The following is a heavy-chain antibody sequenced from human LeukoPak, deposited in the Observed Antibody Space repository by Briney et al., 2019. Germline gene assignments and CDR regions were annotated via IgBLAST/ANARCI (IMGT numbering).Heavy chain of an antibody. Sequence: TGGSLRLSCIASGFTFSRQDMSWVRQAPGKGLEWVSGISASDGSTNYGDSVKGRFTISRDNSKNTLYLHMNSLRVEDTAVYFCAKDSIRTSGWYHFDYWGQGALVTVSS. CDR3: AKDSIRTSGWYHFDY. J-gene: IGHJ4*02. CDR1: GFTFSRQD. V-gene: IGHV3-23*01. CDR2: ISASDGST. D-gene: IGHD6-19*01.